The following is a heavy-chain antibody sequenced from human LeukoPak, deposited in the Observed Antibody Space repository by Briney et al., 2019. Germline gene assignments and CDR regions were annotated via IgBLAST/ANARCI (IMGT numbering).Heavy chain of an antibody. D-gene: IGHD3-16*01. J-gene: IGHJ6*03. V-gene: IGHV3-48*01. CDR3: ATAPHGAPDYIDV. CDR2: ISVSGTI. Sequence: GRSLRLSCAASGFSLSTHSLNWVRQTPGKGLEWLSYISVSGTIHYADSVKGRFTISRDNGRNSLFLQMNRLRVGDTGVYFCATAPHGAPDYIDVWGRGTTVSVSS. CDR1: GFSLSTHS.